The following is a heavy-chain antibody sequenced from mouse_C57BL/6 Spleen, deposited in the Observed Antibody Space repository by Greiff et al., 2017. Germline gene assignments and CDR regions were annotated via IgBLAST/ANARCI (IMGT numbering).Heavy chain of an antibody. CDR1: GFTFSDYY. CDR3: AREGYYGSSEAMDY. CDR2: ISNGGGST. J-gene: IGHJ4*01. Sequence: EVQGVESGGGLVQPGGSLKLSCAASGFTFSDYYMYWVRQTPEKRLEWVAYISNGGGSTYYPDTVKGRFTISRDNAKNTLYLQMSRLKSEDTAMYYCAREGYYGSSEAMDYWGQGTSVTVSS. D-gene: IGHD1-1*01. V-gene: IGHV5-12*01.